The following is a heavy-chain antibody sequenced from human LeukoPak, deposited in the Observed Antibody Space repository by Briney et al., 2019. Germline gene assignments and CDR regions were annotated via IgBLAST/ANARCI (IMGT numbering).Heavy chain of an antibody. V-gene: IGHV2-5*01. CDR2: IYWNDYK. Sequence: SGPTRVNTKQPLTLTCTFSDFSLSTSGVGVGWIRQPPGKALEWLAVIYWNDYKHYSPSLKSRLTITKDTSKNQVVLTMTNLDPEDTATYYCAHRGLISSDLTACVDYLGQASKVTVSS. CDR3: AHRGLISSDLTACVDY. D-gene: IGHD6-13*01. J-gene: IGHJ4*02. CDR1: DFSLSTSGVG.